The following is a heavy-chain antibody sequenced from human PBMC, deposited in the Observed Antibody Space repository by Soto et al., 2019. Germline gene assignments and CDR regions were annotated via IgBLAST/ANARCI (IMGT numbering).Heavy chain of an antibody. Sequence: SGGSLRLSCAASGFTFDDYAMHWVRQAPGKGLEWVSDIIDSGGSTYYADSVKGRFTISRDNSKSTLYLQMNSLRAEDTALYYCTKGRSYYYYYGVDVWGQGTTVTVSS. CDR2: IIDSGGST. J-gene: IGHJ6*02. CDR3: TKGRSYYYYYGVDV. CDR1: GFTFDDYA. V-gene: IGHV3-23*01.